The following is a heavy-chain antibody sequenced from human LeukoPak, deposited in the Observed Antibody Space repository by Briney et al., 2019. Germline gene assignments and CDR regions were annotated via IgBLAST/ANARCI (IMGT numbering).Heavy chain of an antibody. J-gene: IGHJ6*03. D-gene: IGHD3-10*01. V-gene: IGHV4-34*01. CDR3: ARGYYGSGSHCCHMDV. CDR1: VCSCSGYY. Sequence: SENLSFNCAVYVCSCSGYYWSWIRQAPGKGLVWIVGINHSGRTNHNSSLKSRVTISVDTFKNQFSLKLSSVTAADTAVYYCARGYYGSGSHCCHMDVWGKGTTITVS. CDR2: INHSGRT.